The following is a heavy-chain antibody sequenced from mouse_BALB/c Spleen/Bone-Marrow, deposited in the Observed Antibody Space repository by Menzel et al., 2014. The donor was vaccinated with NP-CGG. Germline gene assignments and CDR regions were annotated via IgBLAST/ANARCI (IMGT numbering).Heavy chain of an antibody. J-gene: IGHJ1*01. Sequence: EVKLQESGGGLVQPGGSLRLSCATSGFTFTGYYMSWVRQPPGKALEWLGFIRNKANGYTTEYSASVKGRFTISRDNSQSILYLQMNTLRAEDSATYYCARDEKVRIYWYFDVWGAGTTVTVSS. V-gene: IGHV7-3*02. CDR1: GFTFTGYY. CDR3: ARDEKVRIYWYFDV. D-gene: IGHD2-14*01. CDR2: IRNKANGYTT.